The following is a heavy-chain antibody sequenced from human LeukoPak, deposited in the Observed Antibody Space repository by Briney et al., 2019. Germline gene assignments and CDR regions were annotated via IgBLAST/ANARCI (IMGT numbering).Heavy chain of an antibody. CDR3: ARVVGVLWLDYMDV. D-gene: IGHD3-10*01. V-gene: IGHV4-4*07. CDR2: IYTSGRT. CDR1: GGSISSYY. Sequence: SETLSLTCTVSGGSISSYYWSWIRQPAGKGLEWIGRIYTSGRTNYTPSLKSRVTMSVDTSKNQFSLKLSSVTAADTAVYYCARVVGVLWLDYMDVWGKGTTVTISS. J-gene: IGHJ6*03.